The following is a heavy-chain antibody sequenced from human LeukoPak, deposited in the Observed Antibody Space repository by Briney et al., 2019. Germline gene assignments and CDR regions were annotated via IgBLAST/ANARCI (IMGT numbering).Heavy chain of an antibody. J-gene: IGHJ3*02. CDR3: ARGGYYGGSYFAFDI. Sequence: AGGSLRLSCTVSGFTVSSNSMSWVRQAPGKGLEWVSFIYSDNTHYSDSVKGRFTISRDNSKNTLYLQMNSLRAEDTAVYYCARGGYYGGSYFAFDIWGQGTMVTVSS. CDR2: IYSDNT. D-gene: IGHD1-26*01. CDR1: GFTVSSNS. V-gene: IGHV3-53*01.